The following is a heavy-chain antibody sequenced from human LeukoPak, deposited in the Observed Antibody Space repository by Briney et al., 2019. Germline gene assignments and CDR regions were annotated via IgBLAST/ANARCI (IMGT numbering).Heavy chain of an antibody. V-gene: IGHV3-33*01. Sequence: SLRPSCALSGFTLSTYGMHWVRQAPGNGREWGAVIWYDGSNKYYTGSVKGRFTISRDNSKNMLYLQMNSLRAEDTAVYYCARDTGTRGPSGSGSHYYYGMDVWGQGTTVTVSS. CDR2: IWYDGSNK. CDR3: ARDTGTRGPSGSGSHYYYGMDV. D-gene: IGHD3-10*01. CDR1: GFTLSTYG. J-gene: IGHJ6*02.